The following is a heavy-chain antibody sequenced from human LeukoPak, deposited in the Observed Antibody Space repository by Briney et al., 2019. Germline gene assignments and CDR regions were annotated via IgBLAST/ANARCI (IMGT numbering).Heavy chain of an antibody. CDR3: ARDDEYDSSGFFYDRLGS. CDR2: IKQNGSGT. V-gene: IGHV3-7*01. Sequence: GGSLRLSCAASGFTFSSYGMNWVRQAPGKGLEWVANIKQNGSGTYYADSVRGRFTISRDNAKKSLYLKMNSLRAEATAVYFCARDDEYDSSGFFYDRLGSCGQGTLVTVSS. CDR1: GFTFSSYG. J-gene: IGHJ4*03. D-gene: IGHD3-22*01.